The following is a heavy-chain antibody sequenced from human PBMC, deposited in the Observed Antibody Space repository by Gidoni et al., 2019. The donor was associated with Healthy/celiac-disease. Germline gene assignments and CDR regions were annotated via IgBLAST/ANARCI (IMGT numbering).Heavy chain of an antibody. CDR2: ISAYNGNT. J-gene: IGHJ2*01. Sequence: QVQLVQSGAEVKKPAASVKVSCKASAYTFTSYGVSWVRQAPGQGLEWMGWISAYNGNTNDAQKLQGRVTMTTDTSTSTAYMELRSLRSDDTAGYYCARQQCSGGSCYSDWYFDLWGRGTLVTVSS. CDR1: AYTFTSYG. V-gene: IGHV1-18*01. D-gene: IGHD2-15*01. CDR3: ARQQCSGGSCYSDWYFDL.